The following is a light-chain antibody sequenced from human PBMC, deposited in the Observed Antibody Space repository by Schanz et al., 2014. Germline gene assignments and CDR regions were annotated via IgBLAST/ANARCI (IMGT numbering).Light chain of an antibody. V-gene: IGKV3-20*01. CDR3: QQYHNSPPDT. CDR1: QSLTNSQ. J-gene: IGKJ2*01. Sequence: EIVLTQSPGTVSLSPGERATLSCRASQSLTNSQLAWYQQKPGQAPRLLIYGASTRATGIPARFSGSGSGTDFTLTISRLEPEDFAVYYCQQYHNSPPDTFGQGTKLEIK. CDR2: GAS.